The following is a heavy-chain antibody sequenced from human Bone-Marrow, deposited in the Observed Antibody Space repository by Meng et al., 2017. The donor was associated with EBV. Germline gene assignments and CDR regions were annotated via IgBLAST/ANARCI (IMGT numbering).Heavy chain of an antibody. Sequence: QVQLQQWGAGMLKPSETRALTWLVYGGSFSGYYWSWIRQPPGKGLEWIGEINHSGSTNYNPSLKSRVTISVDTSKNQFSLKLSSVTAADTAVYYCARPPTGRGCYLDYWGQGTLVTVSS. CDR3: ARPPTGRGCYLDY. D-gene: IGHD2-15*01. CDR2: INHSGST. CDR1: GGSFSGYY. V-gene: IGHV4-34*01. J-gene: IGHJ4*02.